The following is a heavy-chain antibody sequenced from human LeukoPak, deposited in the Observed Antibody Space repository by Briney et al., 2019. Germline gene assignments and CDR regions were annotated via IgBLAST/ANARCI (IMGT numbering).Heavy chain of an antibody. CDR1: GYTFTSYG. J-gene: IGHJ4*02. CDR3: ARDGNGIVGATSIDY. CDR2: ISAYNGNT. V-gene: IGHV1-18*01. Sequence: ASVKVSCKASGYTFTSYGISWVRQAPGQGLEWMGWISAYNGNTNYAQKLQGRVTMTTDTSTSTAHMELRSLRSDDTAVYYCARDGNGIVGATSIDYWAQGTLVTVSS. D-gene: IGHD1-26*01.